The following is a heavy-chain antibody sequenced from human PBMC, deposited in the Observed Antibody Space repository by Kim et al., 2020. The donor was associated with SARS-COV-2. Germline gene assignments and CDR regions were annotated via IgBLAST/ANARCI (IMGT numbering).Heavy chain of an antibody. CDR2: INHSGST. CDR1: GGSFSGYY. D-gene: IGHD5-18*01. CDR3: ARAGVQLWYLGGGRDYGMDV. V-gene: IGHV4-34*01. Sequence: SETLSLTCAVYGGSFSGYYWSWIRQPPGKGLEWIGEINHSGSTNYNPSLKSRVTISVDTSKNQFSLKLSSVTAADTAVYYCARAGVQLWYLGGGRDYGMDVWGQGTTVTVSS. J-gene: IGHJ6*02.